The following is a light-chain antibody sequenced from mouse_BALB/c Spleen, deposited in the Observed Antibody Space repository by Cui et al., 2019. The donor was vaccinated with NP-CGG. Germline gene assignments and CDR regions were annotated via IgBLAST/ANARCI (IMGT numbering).Light chain of an antibody. CDR2: GTN. J-gene: IGLJ1*01. CDR3: ALWYSNHWV. CDR1: TGAVTTSNY. V-gene: IGLV1*01. Sequence: QTVVTQESALPTSPVETVTLTCRSSTGAVTTSNYANWVQEKPDHLFTGLIGGTNNRVPGVPARFSGSLIGDKAALTITGAQTEDEAIYFCALWYSNHWVFGGGTKLTVL.